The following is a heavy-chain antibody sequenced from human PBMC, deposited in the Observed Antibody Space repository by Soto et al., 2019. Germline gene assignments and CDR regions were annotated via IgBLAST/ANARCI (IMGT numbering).Heavy chain of an antibody. Sequence: GSLRLSCAASGFTFINYAMSWVRQAPGKGLEWASTISGSGVTTYYADSVKGRFTISRDNSKNTLYLQMNSLRAEDTAEYYCAKYMVATIYFDYWGQGALVTVSS. J-gene: IGHJ4*02. CDR2: ISGSGVTT. V-gene: IGHV3-23*01. CDR3: AKYMVATIYFDY. CDR1: GFTFINYA. D-gene: IGHD5-12*01.